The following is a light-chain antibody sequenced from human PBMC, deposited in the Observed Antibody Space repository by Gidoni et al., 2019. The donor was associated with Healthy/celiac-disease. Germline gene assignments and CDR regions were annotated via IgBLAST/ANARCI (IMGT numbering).Light chain of an antibody. Sequence: IVLTQSPGTLSLSPGERANLSCRASQSVSSSYLAWYQQKPGQAPRLLIYGASSRATGIPDRFSGSGSGTDFTLTISRLEPEDFAVYYFQQYGSSPYTFGQGTKLEIK. CDR2: GAS. J-gene: IGKJ2*01. V-gene: IGKV3-20*01. CDR1: QSVSSSY. CDR3: QQYGSSPYT.